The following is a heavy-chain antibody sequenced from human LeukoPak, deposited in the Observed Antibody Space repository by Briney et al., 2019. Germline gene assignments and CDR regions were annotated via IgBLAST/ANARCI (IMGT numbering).Heavy chain of an antibody. Sequence: GGSLSLSCAVSGFTFSSYAMSWVRQSPGKGLEWVSAISGSGGSTYYADSVKGRFHISRDNSKNTLYLQMNSLRAEDTAVYNCARHTLPVGAKYGSFFDYWGQGTLVTVSS. D-gene: IGHD1-26*01. J-gene: IGHJ4*02. CDR3: ARHTLPVGAKYGSFFDY. CDR2: ISGSGGST. V-gene: IGHV3-23*01. CDR1: GFTFSSYA.